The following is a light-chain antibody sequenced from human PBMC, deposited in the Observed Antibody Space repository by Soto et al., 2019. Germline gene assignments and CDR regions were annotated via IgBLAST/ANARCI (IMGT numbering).Light chain of an antibody. CDR2: NNN. V-gene: IGLV1-44*01. J-gene: IGLJ3*02. CDR3: AAWDESLNGWV. Sequence: QSVLTQPPSASGTPGQRVTISCSGSSSNIGSNTVNWYQQLPGTAPKLLIYNNNQRPSGVPDRFSGSKSGTSAALAISGLQSEDEADYYCAAWDESLNGWVFGGGTKLTVL. CDR1: SSNIGSNT.